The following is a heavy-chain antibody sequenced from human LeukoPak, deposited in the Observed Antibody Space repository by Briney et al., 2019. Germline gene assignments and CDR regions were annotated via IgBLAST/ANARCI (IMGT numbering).Heavy chain of an antibody. CDR2: IYYSGST. J-gene: IGHJ5*02. V-gene: IGHV4-31*03. CDR1: GGSISSGGYY. Sequence: PSETLSLTCTVSGGSISSGGYYWSWIRQHPGKGLEWIGYIYYSGSTYYNPSLKSRVTISVDTSKNQFSLKLSSVTAADTAVYYCARYCSSTSCYPTGDWFDPWGQGTLVTVSS. CDR3: ARYCSSTSCYPTGDWFDP. D-gene: IGHD2-2*01.